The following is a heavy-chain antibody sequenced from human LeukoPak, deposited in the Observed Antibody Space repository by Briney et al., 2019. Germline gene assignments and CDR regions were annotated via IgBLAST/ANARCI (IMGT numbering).Heavy chain of an antibody. J-gene: IGHJ4*02. Sequence: GGSLRLSCAASGFTFSLYSMNWVRQAPGKGLEWVSSISGSSSYIYYADSVKGRFSISRDNAKNSLYLQMNSLRAEDTAVYYCARFALKTPPTDWGQGTLVTVSS. CDR1: GFTFSLYS. V-gene: IGHV3-21*01. CDR3: ARFALKTPPTD. CDR2: ISGSSSYI.